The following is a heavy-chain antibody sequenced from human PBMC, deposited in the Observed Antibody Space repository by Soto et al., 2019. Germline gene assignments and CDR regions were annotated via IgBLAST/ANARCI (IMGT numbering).Heavy chain of an antibody. Sequence: QVQLQESGPGLVKPSETLSLTCTVSGASISSYYWNRIRQPPGKGLEWIGYFYYGGGTNYNPSLKSRVTISVDKSKSQFSLKLSSVTAADTAVYYCARGRAFDPWGQGILVTVSS. J-gene: IGHJ5*02. V-gene: IGHV4-59*01. CDR1: GASISSYY. CDR3: ARGRAFDP. CDR2: FYYGGGT.